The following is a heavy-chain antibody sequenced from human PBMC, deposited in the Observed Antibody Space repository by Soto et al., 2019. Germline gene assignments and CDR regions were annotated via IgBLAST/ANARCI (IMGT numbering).Heavy chain of an antibody. D-gene: IGHD5-18*01. Sequence: QVQLVQSGPEVKKPGASVKVSCKASGYSFSDYGVTWVRQSPVQGLQWMGWISAYNDDRNYAQNFQDRITMTTDTSTSTAYVELRSLSSDDLAVYFCGRARSAAMVTSDYWGQGTLVTGSS. CDR1: GYSFSDYG. CDR3: GRARSAAMVTSDY. V-gene: IGHV1-18*03. CDR2: ISAYNDDR. J-gene: IGHJ4*02.